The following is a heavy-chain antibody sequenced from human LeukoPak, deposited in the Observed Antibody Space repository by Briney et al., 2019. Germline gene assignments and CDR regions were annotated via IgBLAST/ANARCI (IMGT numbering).Heavy chain of an antibody. V-gene: IGHV1-69*04. CDR1: GGIFSSYA. Sequence: VASVKVSCKASGGIFSSYAISWVRQAPGQGLEWMGRIIPIFGIANYAQEFQGRVTITADKSTSTAYMELSSLRSEDTAVYYCARSTKYSSSYYYYGMDVWGQGTTVTVSS. CDR2: IIPIFGIA. D-gene: IGHD6-6*01. J-gene: IGHJ6*02. CDR3: ARSTKYSSSYYYYGMDV.